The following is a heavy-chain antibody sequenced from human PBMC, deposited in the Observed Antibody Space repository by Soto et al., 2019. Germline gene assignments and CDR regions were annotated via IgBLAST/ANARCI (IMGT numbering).Heavy chain of an antibody. J-gene: IGHJ5*02. V-gene: IGHV1-69*06. CDR3: ATSLAARGKPYNWLDA. D-gene: IGHD6-6*01. Sequence: QVQVFQSGAEVKKPGSSVRVSCKVSGGTLNSQSITWVRQAPGQGLEWMGGIIPMFGTQTDARKFRGRVTSSADTSTSTVHMELRSLSSQDTAVYYCATSLAARGKPYNWLDAWGQGTLVTVSS. CDR1: GGTLNSQS. CDR2: IIPMFGTQ.